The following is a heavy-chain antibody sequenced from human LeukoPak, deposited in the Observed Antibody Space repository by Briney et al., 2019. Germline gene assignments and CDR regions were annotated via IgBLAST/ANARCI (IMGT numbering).Heavy chain of an antibody. CDR2: ISYDGSNK. CDR3: AKDRVRATVTTVDAFDI. CDR1: GFTFSSYA. J-gene: IGHJ3*02. V-gene: IGHV3-30*04. Sequence: GGSLRLSCAASGFTFSSYAMHWVRQAPGKGLEWVAVISYDGSNKYYADSVKGRFTISRDNSKNTLYLQMNSLRAEDTAVYYCAKDRVRATVTTVDAFDIWGQGTMVTVSS. D-gene: IGHD4-17*01.